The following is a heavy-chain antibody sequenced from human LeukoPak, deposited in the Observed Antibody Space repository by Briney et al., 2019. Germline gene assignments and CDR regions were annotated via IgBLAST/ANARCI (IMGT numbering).Heavy chain of an antibody. Sequence: PSETLSLTCTVSGGSISSYYWSWIRQPAGKGLEWIGSIYYSGSTNYNPSLKSRVTISVDTSKNQFSLKLSSVTAADTAVYYCARAPYYYDSSGYYFDYWGQGTLVTVSS. CDR1: GGSISSYY. D-gene: IGHD3-22*01. J-gene: IGHJ4*02. CDR3: ARAPYYYDSSGYYFDY. CDR2: IYYSGST. V-gene: IGHV4-59*01.